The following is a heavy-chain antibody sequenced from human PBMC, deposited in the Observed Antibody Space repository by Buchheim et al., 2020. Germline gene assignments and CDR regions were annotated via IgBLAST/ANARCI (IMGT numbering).Heavy chain of an antibody. V-gene: IGHV4-34*01. Sequence: EQLRQWGAGLLKPSETLSLTCAVFGGSLSGDYWSWIRQPPGKGLEWIGEINHSGGTNYNPSLKSRVTISVDTSKNQFSLKLTSVTAADTAVYYCAKGGDYMRNYWGQGTL. CDR2: INHSGGT. CDR1: GGSLSGDY. D-gene: IGHD4-17*01. J-gene: IGHJ4*02. CDR3: AKGGDYMRNY.